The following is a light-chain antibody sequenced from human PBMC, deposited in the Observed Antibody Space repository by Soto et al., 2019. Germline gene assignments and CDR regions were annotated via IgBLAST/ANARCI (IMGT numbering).Light chain of an antibody. J-gene: IGKJ5*01. Sequence: EVVLTQSPGTLSLSPGERATLSCRASQSVSSIFLAWYQQKPGQAPRLLIYGASSRATGIPDRFSGSGSATDFTLTISRLEPEDFAVYYCHQYGTSPYTFGQGTRLEI. CDR3: HQYGTSPYT. CDR2: GAS. V-gene: IGKV3-20*01. CDR1: QSVSSIF.